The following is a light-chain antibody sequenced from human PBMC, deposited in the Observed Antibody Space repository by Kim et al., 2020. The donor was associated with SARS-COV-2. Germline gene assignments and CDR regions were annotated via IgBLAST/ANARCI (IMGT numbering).Light chain of an antibody. J-gene: IGLJ3*02. CDR1: NIGRTR. CDR2: YDS. CDR3: QVWDSSSDHPV. V-gene: IGLV3-21*04. Sequence: APGTTARITHGGNNIGRTRLHWYQRKPGKAPVLVIYYDSDRPSGIPERFSGSNSGNTATLTISRVEAGDEADYYCQVWDSSSDHPVFGGGTQLTVL.